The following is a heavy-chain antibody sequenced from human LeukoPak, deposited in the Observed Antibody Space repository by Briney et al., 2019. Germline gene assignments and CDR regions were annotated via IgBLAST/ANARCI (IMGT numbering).Heavy chain of an antibody. Sequence: SETLSLTCTVSGGSISSGSYYWSWIRQPAGKGLEWIGRIYTSGSTNYNPSLKSRVTISVDTSKNQFSLKLSSVTAADTAVYYCARDKREYSSSYFDYWGQGTLVTVSS. CDR1: GGSISSGSYY. CDR3: ARDKREYSSSYFDY. CDR2: IYTSGST. V-gene: IGHV4-61*02. D-gene: IGHD6-6*01. J-gene: IGHJ4*02.